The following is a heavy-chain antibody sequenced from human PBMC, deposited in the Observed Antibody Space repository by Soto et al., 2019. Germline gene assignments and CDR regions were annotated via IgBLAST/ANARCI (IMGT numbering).Heavy chain of an antibody. Sequence: QVQLQESGPGLVKPSETLSLTCAVSGASMSSPHWWSWVRQSPGKGPEWIGDIYQSGITNYNPSLKSRVTISLDKSKNEFSLRLTSVTAADTAVYFCARETDNEWYFDVRGRGALVTVSS. CDR3: ARETDNEWYFDV. CDR2: IYQSGIT. V-gene: IGHV4-4*02. CDR1: GASMSSPHW. J-gene: IGHJ2*01.